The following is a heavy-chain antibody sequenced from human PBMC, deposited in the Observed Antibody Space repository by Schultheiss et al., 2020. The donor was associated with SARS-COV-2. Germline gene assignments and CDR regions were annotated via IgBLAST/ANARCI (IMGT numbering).Heavy chain of an antibody. CDR3: ARDRRQTNWAHYYYGMDV. V-gene: IGHV1-46*01. CDR2: INPSGGST. D-gene: IGHD7-27*01. Sequence: ASVKVSCKASGYTFTSYYMHWVRQAPGQGLEWMGIINPSGGSTSYAQKFQGRVTMTRDTSTSTVYMELSSLRSEDTAVYYCARDRRQTNWAHYYYGMDVWGQGTTVTVSS. CDR1: GYTFTSYY. J-gene: IGHJ6*02.